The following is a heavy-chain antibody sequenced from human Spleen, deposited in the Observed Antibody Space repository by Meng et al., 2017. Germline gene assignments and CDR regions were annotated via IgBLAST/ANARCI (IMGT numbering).Heavy chain of an antibody. CDR1: GGSISTSGYY. V-gene: IGHV4-39*01. Sequence: QPQLQESGPGLVKPSGALSPTFSFPGGSISTSGYYWGWIRQPPGKGLEWIGSIGHSGITYYNPSLKSRVTISVHTSKNQFSLKLSSVTAADTAVYYCARHFYDSTDYHPDYWGQGTLVTVSS. J-gene: IGHJ4*02. CDR3: ARHFYDSTDYHPDY. D-gene: IGHD3-22*01. CDR2: IGHSGIT.